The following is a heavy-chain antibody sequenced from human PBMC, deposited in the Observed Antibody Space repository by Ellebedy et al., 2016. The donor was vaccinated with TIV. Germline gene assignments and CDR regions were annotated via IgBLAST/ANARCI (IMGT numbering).Heavy chain of an antibody. CDR2: ISGSGGST. D-gene: IGHD2-21*01. V-gene: IGHV3-23*01. CDR1: GFTFSTYA. J-gene: IGHJ4*02. Sequence: PGGSLRLSCAASGFTFSTYAMSWVRQVPGKGLEWVSVISGSGGSTYYADSVKGRLTISRDNSKNTLYLQMSSLRAEDTAVYYSAGGGGCFGDSCYYADFWGQGTLVTVSS. CDR3: AGGGGCFGDSCYYADF.